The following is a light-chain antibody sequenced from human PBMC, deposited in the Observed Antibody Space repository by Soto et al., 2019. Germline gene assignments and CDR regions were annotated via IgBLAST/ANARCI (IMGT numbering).Light chain of an antibody. J-gene: IGLJ3*02. V-gene: IGLV2-11*01. CDR3: CSSAGKFTWL. Sequence: QSVLTQPRSVSGPPGQSVTVSCTGTSSDIGVDNYVSWYQHHPGKAPKLIIYYVNERPSGVPDRFSGSKSGNTASLTISGPQADDEADYYCCSSAGKFTWLFGGGTKLTVL. CDR2: YVN. CDR1: SSDIGVDNY.